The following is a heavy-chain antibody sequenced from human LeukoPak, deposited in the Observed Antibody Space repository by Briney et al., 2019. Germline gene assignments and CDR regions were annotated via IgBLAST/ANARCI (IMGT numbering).Heavy chain of an antibody. D-gene: IGHD3-10*01. CDR1: GFTFSSYE. CDR3: AKVRFGVTARYYFDY. V-gene: IGHV3-48*03. Sequence: GGSLRLSCAASGFTFSSYEMNWVRQAPGKGLEWVSYISSSGSTIYYADSVKGRFTISRDNAKNSLYLQMNSLRAEDTAVYYCAKVRFGVTARYYFDYWGQGTLVTVSS. CDR2: ISSSGSTI. J-gene: IGHJ4*02.